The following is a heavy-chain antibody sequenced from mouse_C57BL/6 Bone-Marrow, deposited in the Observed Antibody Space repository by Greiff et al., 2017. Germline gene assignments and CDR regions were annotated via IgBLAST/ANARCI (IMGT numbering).Heavy chain of an antibody. V-gene: IGHV14-4*01. CDR2: IDPENGDT. CDR1: GFTIKDDY. D-gene: IGHD2-3*01. Sequence: EVQLQQSGAELVRPGASVKLSCTASGFTIKDDYMHWVKQRPEQGLEWIGWIDPENGDTEYASKFQGKATITADTSSNTAYLQLSSLTSEDTAVYYCTTRVGYSYYFDYWGQGTTLTVSS. J-gene: IGHJ2*01. CDR3: TTRVGYSYYFDY.